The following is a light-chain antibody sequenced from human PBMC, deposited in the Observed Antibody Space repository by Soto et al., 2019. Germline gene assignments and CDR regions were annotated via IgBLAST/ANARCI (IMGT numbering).Light chain of an antibody. CDR3: NSYTSSSTRV. Sequence: QSVLTQPASVSGSPGQSITISCTGTSSDVGGYKFVSWYQHHPGKAPKLLIYEVSNRPSGVSNRFSGSKSGNTASLTISGLQAEDEADYYCNSYTSSSTRVFGGGTKVTVL. CDR2: EVS. CDR1: SSDVGGYKF. V-gene: IGLV2-14*01. J-gene: IGLJ2*01.